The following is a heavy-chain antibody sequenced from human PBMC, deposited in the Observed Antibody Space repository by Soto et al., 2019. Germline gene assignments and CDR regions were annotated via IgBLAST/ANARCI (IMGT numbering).Heavy chain of an antibody. CDR2: IDPSDSQT. Sequence: PGESLKISCQHSGNSFTTHWIGWVRQMAGKGLEWMGRIDPSDSQTYYSPSFRGHVTISAAKSITTVFLQWSSLRASDTAMYYCARQIYDSDSGPNFQYYFDSWGQGTLVTVSS. J-gene: IGHJ4*02. D-gene: IGHD3-22*01. CDR1: GNSFTTHW. V-gene: IGHV5-10-1*01. CDR3: ARQIYDSDSGPNFQYYFDS.